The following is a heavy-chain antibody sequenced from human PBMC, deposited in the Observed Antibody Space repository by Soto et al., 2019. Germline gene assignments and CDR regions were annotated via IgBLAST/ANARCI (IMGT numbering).Heavy chain of an antibody. D-gene: IGHD1-20*01. Sequence: QVQVQESGPGLVKPSETLSLTCSVSGGSITPYSCSWIRQPAGKGLEWIGRVYSSGTTQYNPSLRSRVTMSLDTSTAQFYLNLNSVTAADTAVYYCARESGDNWAYEAHWGRGTLVIVSS. CDR1: GGSITPYS. CDR3: ARESGDNWAYEAH. J-gene: IGHJ4*02. V-gene: IGHV4-4*07. CDR2: VYSSGTT.